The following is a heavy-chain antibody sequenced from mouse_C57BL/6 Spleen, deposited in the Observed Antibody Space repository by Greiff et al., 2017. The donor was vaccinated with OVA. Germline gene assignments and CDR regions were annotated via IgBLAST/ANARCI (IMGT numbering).Heavy chain of an antibody. Sequence: EVQLQQSGPELVKPGASVKISCKASGYSFTGYYMNWVKQSPEKSLEWIGEINPSTGGTTYNQKFKAKATLTVDKSSSTAYMQLKSLTSEDSAVYDCESIDDYDVGFAYWGQGTLVTVSA. CDR1: GYSFTGYY. D-gene: IGHD2-4*01. V-gene: IGHV1-42*01. CDR3: ESIDDYDVGFAY. CDR2: INPSTGGT. J-gene: IGHJ3*01.